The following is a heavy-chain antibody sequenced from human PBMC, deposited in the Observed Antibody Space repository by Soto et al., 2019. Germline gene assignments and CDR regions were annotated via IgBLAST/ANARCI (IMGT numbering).Heavy chain of an antibody. J-gene: IGHJ6*02. V-gene: IGHV3-48*03. Sequence: GSLRLSCAASGFTFSSYEMNWVRQAPGKGLEWVSYISSSGSTIYYADSVKGRFTISRDNAKNSLYLQMNSLRAEDTAVYYCARGLRYFDWLLYTPRGMDVWGQGTTVTVS. CDR2: ISSSGSTI. D-gene: IGHD3-9*01. CDR3: ARGLRYFDWLLYTPRGMDV. CDR1: GFTFSSYE.